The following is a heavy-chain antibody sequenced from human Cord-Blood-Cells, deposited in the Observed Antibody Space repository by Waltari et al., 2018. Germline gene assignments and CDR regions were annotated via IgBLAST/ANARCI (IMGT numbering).Heavy chain of an antibody. D-gene: IGHD3-3*01. CDR2: INPNSGNT. J-gene: IGHJ3*02. Sequence: QVQLVQSGAEVKKPGASVKVSCKASGYTFTSYDITWVRQATGQGLEWMGWINPNSGNTGYAQKFQGRVTITRNTSISTAYMELSSLRSEDTAVYYCARAPYDFWSGYYDAFDIWGQGTMVTVSS. V-gene: IGHV1-8*03. CDR3: ARAPYDFWSGYYDAFDI. CDR1: GYTFTSYD.